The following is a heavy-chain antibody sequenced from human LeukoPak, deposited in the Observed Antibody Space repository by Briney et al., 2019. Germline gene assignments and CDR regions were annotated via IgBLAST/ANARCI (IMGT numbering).Heavy chain of an antibody. V-gene: IGHV3-30*02. J-gene: IGHJ4*02. CDR1: GFTFSRCG. CDR3: ARASYDYIWGTTDY. D-gene: IGHD3-16*01. CDR2: IRYDGSNK. Sequence: GGXLRLSCAASGFTFSRCGMHWVRQAPGKGLKWVAFIRYDGSNKHYTDSVKGRFTISRDDSRKTVHLQMNSLRAEDTAVYYCARASYDYIWGTTDYWGQGILVTVSS.